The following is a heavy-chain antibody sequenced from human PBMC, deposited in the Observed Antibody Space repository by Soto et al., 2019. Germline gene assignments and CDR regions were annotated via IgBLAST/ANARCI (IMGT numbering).Heavy chain of an antibody. J-gene: IGHJ6*02. CDR1: GFTFTTSW. V-gene: IGHV3-74*01. Sequence: EVQLVESGGGLVQPGGSLRLSCAASGFTFTTSWMHWVRQAPEKGLVWVSHINSDGSTTTYADSVRGRFTISRDNAKNTLYLQMNSLRVEDTAVYYCARDRDCGMDVWGQGTTVIVSS. CDR2: INSDGSTT. D-gene: IGHD3-10*01. CDR3: ARDRDCGMDV.